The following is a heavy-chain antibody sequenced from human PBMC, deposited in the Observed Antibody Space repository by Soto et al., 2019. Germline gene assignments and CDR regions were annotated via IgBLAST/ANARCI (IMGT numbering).Heavy chain of an antibody. J-gene: IGHJ6*02. D-gene: IGHD6-13*01. CDR3: ARDQVWEQLVSVNYYYGMDV. CDR2: TYYRSKWYN. CDR1: GDSVSSNSAA. V-gene: IGHV6-1*01. Sequence: PSQTLSLTCAISGDSVSSNSAAWNWIRQSPSRGLEWLGRTYYRSKWYNDYAVSVKSRITINPDTSKNQFSLQLNSVTPEDTAVYYCARDQVWEQLVSVNYYYGMDVWGQGTTVTVSS.